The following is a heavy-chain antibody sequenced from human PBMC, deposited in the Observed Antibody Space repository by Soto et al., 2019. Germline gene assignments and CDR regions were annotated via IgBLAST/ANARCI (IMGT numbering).Heavy chain of an antibody. J-gene: IGHJ4*02. Sequence: SETLSLTCTVSGGSISSDDYYWSWIRQPPGEGLEWIGYIYSSGSTSYNPSLKSRLTISIDTSKNQFSLTLTSVSAADTAVYYCARDRSNSPDYFDYWGQGTLVT. CDR3: ARDRSNSPDYFDY. D-gene: IGHD1-1*01. CDR2: IYSSGST. V-gene: IGHV4-30-4*01. CDR1: GGSISSDDYY.